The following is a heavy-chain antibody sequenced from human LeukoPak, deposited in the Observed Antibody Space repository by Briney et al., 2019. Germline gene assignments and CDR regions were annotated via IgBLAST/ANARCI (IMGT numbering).Heavy chain of an antibody. Sequence: GGSLRLSCAASGFTFSNYGMHWVRQAPGKGLEWVAVIWYDGSNKYYADSVKGRFTISRDNSKNTLNLQMNSLRDEDTAVYYCARARTHGSGSCGDYWGQGTLVTVSS. D-gene: IGHD3-10*01. CDR1: GFTFSNYG. J-gene: IGHJ4*02. CDR3: ARARTHGSGSCGDY. V-gene: IGHV3-33*01. CDR2: IWYDGSNK.